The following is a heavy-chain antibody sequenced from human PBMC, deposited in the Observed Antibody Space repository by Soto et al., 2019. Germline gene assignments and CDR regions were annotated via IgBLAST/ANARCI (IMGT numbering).Heavy chain of an antibody. D-gene: IGHD2-15*01. J-gene: IGHJ4*02. CDR2: VFDGDNT. CDR1: GFTVRSYR. V-gene: IGHV3-53*01. Sequence: EVQLVESGGGLIQPGGSLRLSCAASGFTVRSYRMSWVRQAPGKGLEWLCVVFDGDNTNYADSVKGRFTISRDNSKNTLDLQMNTPRADDTAVYYCVRGTEIASCPNYWGQGTLCTASS. CDR3: VRGTEIASCPNY.